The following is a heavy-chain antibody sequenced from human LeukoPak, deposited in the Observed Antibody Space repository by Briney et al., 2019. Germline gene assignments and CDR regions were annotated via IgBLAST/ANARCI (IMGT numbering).Heavy chain of an antibody. J-gene: IGHJ4*02. CDR3: AYSGSYYNPPFQY. D-gene: IGHD3-10*01. Sequence: GESLKISCKGSGYSFTNYWIAWVRQMPGKDLEWMGIIYPGDSRTGYGPSFRGQVTISADKSISTAYLQWSSLKASDTAMYYCAYSGSYYNPPFQYWGQGTLVTVSS. CDR2: IYPGDSRT. CDR1: GYSFTNYW. V-gene: IGHV5-51*01.